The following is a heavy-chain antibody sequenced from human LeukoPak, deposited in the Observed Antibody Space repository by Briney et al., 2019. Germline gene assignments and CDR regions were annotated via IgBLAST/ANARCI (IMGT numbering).Heavy chain of an antibody. CDR3: ASVGYCSGGSCSRSDYFDY. CDR1: GYTFTSYA. J-gene: IGHJ4*02. Sequence: ASVKVSCKASGYTFTSYAMHWVRQAPGQRLEWMGWINAGNGNTKYSQKFQGRVTITRDTSASTAYMELSSLRSEDTAVYYCASVGYCSGGSCSRSDYFDYWGQGTLVTVSS. D-gene: IGHD2-15*01. CDR2: INAGNGNT. V-gene: IGHV1-3*01.